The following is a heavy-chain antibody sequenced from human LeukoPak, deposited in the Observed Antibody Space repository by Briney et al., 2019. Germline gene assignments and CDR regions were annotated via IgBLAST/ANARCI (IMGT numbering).Heavy chain of an antibody. CDR2: IRYDGSHK. J-gene: IGHJ4*02. Sequence: GGSLRLSCAASGFTFSNYDMHWVRQAPGKGLEWVAFIRYDGSHKYYTDSVKGRFTISRDNSKNTLYLQMNSLRAEDTAIYYCAKDMGYCSSATCYGLDYWGQGTLVTVSS. CDR1: GFTFSNYD. D-gene: IGHD2-2*01. CDR3: AKDMGYCSSATCYGLDY. V-gene: IGHV3-30*02.